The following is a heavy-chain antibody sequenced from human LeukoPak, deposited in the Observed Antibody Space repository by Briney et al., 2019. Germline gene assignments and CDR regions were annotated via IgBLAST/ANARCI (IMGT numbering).Heavy chain of an antibody. D-gene: IGHD1-1*01. Sequence: GGSLRLSCTASGFSFSGHWMHWARQLPGKGLAWVSRISPTGSTTSYADPVKGRFTVSRDNSKNTLYLQMNSLRAEDTAVYYCVKGLVQTTMSYSVDYWGQGALVTVSS. CDR1: GFSFSGHW. CDR2: ISPTGSTT. J-gene: IGHJ4*02. V-gene: IGHV3-74*01. CDR3: VKGLVQTTMSYSVDY.